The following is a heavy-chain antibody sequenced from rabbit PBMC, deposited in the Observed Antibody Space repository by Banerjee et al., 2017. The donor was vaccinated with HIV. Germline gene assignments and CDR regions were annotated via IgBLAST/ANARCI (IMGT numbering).Heavy chain of an antibody. CDR3: ARDPSVDDYGDSLYYFDL. V-gene: IGHV1S47*01. CDR1: GFDFSNDA. CDR2: IYNGGGST. D-gene: IGHD2-1*01. J-gene: IGHJ4*01. Sequence: QQQLEESGGGLVKPGGTLTLTCKASGFDFSNDAMCWVRQAPGKRPEWIACIYNGGGSTYYASWVNGRFTISRSTSLNTVTLQMTSLTAADTATYFCARDPSVDDYGDSLYYFDLWGPGTLVTVS.